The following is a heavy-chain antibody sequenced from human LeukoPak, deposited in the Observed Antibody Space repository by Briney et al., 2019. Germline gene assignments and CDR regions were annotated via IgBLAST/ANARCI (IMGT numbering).Heavy chain of an antibody. J-gene: IGHJ3*02. D-gene: IGHD6-6*01. V-gene: IGHV3-66*01. CDR3: ARDFSSSAFDI. CDR1: GFTVSSNY. Sequence: GGSLRLSCAVSGFTVSSNYMSWVRQAPGKGLEWVSVIYSGGSTYYADSVKGRFTISRDNDKNSVYLQMNSLRAEDTAVYYCARDFSSSAFDIWGQGTMVTVSS. CDR2: IYSGGST.